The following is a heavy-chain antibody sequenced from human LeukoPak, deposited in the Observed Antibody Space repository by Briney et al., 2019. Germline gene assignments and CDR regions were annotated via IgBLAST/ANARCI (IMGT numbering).Heavy chain of an antibody. CDR2: IYISGST. Sequence: SETLSLTCTVSGGSISRYFWSWIRQSAGKGLEWIGRIYISGSTNYNPSLKSRATMSVDTSKNQFSLKLSSVTVADTAVYYWATDCGYSGDKTCPVLDHWGQGTLVTVSS. CDR3: ATDCGYSGDKTCPVLDH. D-gene: IGHD5-12*01. J-gene: IGHJ4*02. V-gene: IGHV4-4*07. CDR1: GGSISRYF.